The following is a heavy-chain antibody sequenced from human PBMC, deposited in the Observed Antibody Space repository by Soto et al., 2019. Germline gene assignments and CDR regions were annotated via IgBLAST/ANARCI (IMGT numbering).Heavy chain of an antibody. D-gene: IGHD2-2*01. CDR2: IYTSGST. J-gene: IGHJ6*02. CDR3: ARDGRGIVVVPAAMTLYYGMDV. Sequence: QVQLQESGPGLVKPSETLSLTCTVSGGSISSYYWSWIRQPAGKGLEWIGRIYTSGSTNYNPSLKSRVTMSVDTSKNQVSLKLSSVTAADTAVYYCARDGRGIVVVPAAMTLYYGMDVWGQGTTVTVSS. V-gene: IGHV4-4*07. CDR1: GGSISSYY.